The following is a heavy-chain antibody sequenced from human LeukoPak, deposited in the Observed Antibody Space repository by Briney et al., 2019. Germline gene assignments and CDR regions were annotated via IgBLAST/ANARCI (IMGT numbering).Heavy chain of an antibody. CDR2: TYYRSKWYN. D-gene: IGHD1-14*01. CDR3: ARGTATASYPINWFDP. V-gene: IGHV6-1*01. J-gene: IGHJ5*02. Sequence: SQTLSLTCAISGDSVSSNSAAWNWIRQSPSRGLEWLGRTYYRSKWYNDYAISVKSRITINPDTSKNQFSLHLNSVTPGDTAVYYYARGTATASYPINWFDPWGQGILVTVSS. CDR1: GDSVSSNSAA.